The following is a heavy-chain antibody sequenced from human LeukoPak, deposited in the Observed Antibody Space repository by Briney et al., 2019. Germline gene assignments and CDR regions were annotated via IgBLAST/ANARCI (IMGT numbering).Heavy chain of an antibody. CDR1: GGSISSGGYY. D-gene: IGHD6-6*01. CDR3: AGCIAARPAPLLCADY. CDR2: IYHSGST. V-gene: IGHV4-30-2*01. J-gene: IGHJ4*02. Sequence: SETLSLTCTVSGGSISSGGYYWSWIRQPPGKGLEWIGYIYHSGSTYYNPSLKSRVTISVDRSKNQFSLKLSSVTAADTAVYYCAGCIAARPAPLLCADYWGQGTLVTVSA.